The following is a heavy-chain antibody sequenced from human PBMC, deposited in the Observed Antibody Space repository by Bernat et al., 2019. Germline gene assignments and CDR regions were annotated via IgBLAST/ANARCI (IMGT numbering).Heavy chain of an antibody. CDR1: GSTFTSYW. D-gene: IGHD1-14*01. CDR2: IKPDGSEK. CDR3: ATYHPFHY. Sequence: EVQLVDSGGGLVQPGGSLRLSCAASGSTFTSYWMSWVRQAPGKGLEWVATIKPDGSEKYYVDSVKGRFTISRDNAENSLYLQMNSLRAEDTAVYYCATYHPFHYWGQGTLVTVSS. V-gene: IGHV3-7*03. J-gene: IGHJ4*02.